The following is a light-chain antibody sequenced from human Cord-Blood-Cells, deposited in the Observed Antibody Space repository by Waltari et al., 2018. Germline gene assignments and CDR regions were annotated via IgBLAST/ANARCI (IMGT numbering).Light chain of an antibody. J-gene: IGLJ1*01. V-gene: IGLV2-14*02. CDR2: EGS. Sequence: QSALTQPASVSGSPGQSITISCTGTSSDVGSYNLVSWYQQHPGKAPKLMIYEGSKRPSGVSNRFSGSSSGNTASLTITGAQAEDEADYYCNSRDSSGNHPFYVFGTGTKVTVL. CDR3: NSRDSSGNHPFYV. CDR1: SSDVGSYNL.